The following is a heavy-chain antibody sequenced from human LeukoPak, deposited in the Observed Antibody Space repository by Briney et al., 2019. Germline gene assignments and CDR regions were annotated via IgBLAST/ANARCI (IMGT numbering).Heavy chain of an antibody. J-gene: IGHJ5*02. CDR1: GYTFTAYY. CDR3: ARGIGSGSYGRFDP. CDR2: INPNSGGT. V-gene: IGHV1-2*02. D-gene: IGHD3-10*01. Sequence: ASVKVSCKASGYTFTAYYMHWVRQAPGQGLEWMGWINPNSGGTNYAQTFQGRVTMTRDPSISTSYMELSRLTSDDTAVYYCARGIGSGSYGRFDPWGQGTLVTLSS.